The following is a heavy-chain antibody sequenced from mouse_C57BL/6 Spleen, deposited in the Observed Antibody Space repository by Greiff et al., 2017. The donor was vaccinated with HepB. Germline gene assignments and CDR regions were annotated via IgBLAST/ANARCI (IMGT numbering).Heavy chain of an antibody. J-gene: IGHJ4*01. Sequence: EVQLQQSGPELVKPGASVKISCKASGYSFTGYYMNWVKQSPEKSLEWIGEINPSTGGTTYNQKFKAKATLTVDKSSSTAYMQLKSLTSEDSAVYYCARRDYGTYYSAMDYWGQGTSVTVSS. V-gene: IGHV1-42*01. CDR1: GYSFTGYY. CDR2: INPSTGGT. CDR3: ARRDYGTYYSAMDY. D-gene: IGHD1-1*01.